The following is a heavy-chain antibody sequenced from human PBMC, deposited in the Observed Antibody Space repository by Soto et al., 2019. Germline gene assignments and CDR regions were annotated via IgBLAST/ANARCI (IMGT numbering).Heavy chain of an antibody. V-gene: IGHV3-53*01. J-gene: IGHJ4*02. CDR1: GFTVSSNY. CDR3: ARVRYYYDSSGYHYGYYFDY. Sequence: PGGSLRLSCAASGFTVSSNYMSWVRQAPGKGLEWVSVIYSGGSTYYADSVKGRFTISRDNSKNTLYLQMNSLRAEDTAVYYCARVRYYYDSSGYHYGYYFDYWGQGTLVTV. D-gene: IGHD3-22*01. CDR2: IYSGGST.